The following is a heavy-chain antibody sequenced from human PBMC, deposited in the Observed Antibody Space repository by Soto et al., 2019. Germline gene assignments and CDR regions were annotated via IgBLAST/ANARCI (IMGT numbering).Heavy chain of an antibody. Sequence: RLSCAASGFTFSSYGMHWVRQAPGKGLEWVAVISYDGSNKYYADSVKGRFTISRDNSKNTLYLQMNSLRAEDTAVYYCARDYYRFNSGYGFSMDVWGQGTTVTVSS. V-gene: IGHV3-30*03. CDR1: GFTFSSYG. J-gene: IGHJ6*02. CDR3: ARDYYRFNSGYGFSMDV. CDR2: ISYDGSNK. D-gene: IGHD5-12*01.